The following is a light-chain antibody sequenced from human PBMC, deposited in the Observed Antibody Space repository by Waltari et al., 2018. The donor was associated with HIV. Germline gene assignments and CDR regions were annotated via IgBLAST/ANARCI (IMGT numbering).Light chain of an antibody. CDR1: GSDVGAYNY. CDR3: SSYAVSNSLV. Sequence: QSALTQPPSASGSPGQSVTISCTGAGSDVGAYNYVSWYQQHPGKAPKLMIYEVTKRPSGVPDRFFGSKSGNTASLTVFGLQAEDEADYYCSSYAVSNSLVFGGGTKLTVL. CDR2: EVT. J-gene: IGLJ2*01. V-gene: IGLV2-8*01.